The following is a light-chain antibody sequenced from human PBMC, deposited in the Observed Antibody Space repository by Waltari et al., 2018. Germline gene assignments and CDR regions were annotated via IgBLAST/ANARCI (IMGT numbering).Light chain of an antibody. CDR3: QQYNSYLT. J-gene: IGKJ4*01. Sequence: IQMTQSPSTLSASVGDRVTITCRASQSISSWLAWYQQQPGKAPKLLIYKASSLESGVPSRFSGSGSGTEFTLTISSLQPDDFATYYCQQYNSYLTFGGGTKVEIK. CDR2: KAS. CDR1: QSISSW. V-gene: IGKV1-5*03.